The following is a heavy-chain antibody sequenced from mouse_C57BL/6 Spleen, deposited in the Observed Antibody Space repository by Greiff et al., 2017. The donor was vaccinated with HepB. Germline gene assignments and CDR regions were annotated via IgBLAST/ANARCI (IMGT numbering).Heavy chain of an antibody. CDR2: INPYNGGT. CDR3: ARKRGDWYFDV. CDR1: GYTFTDYY. Sequence: EVQLVESGPVLVKPGASVKMSCKASGYTFTDYYMNWVKQSHGKSLEWIGVINPYNGGTSYNQKFKGKATLTVDKSSSTAYMELNSLTSEDSAVYYCARKRGDWYFDVWGTGTTVTVSS. J-gene: IGHJ1*03. V-gene: IGHV1-19*01.